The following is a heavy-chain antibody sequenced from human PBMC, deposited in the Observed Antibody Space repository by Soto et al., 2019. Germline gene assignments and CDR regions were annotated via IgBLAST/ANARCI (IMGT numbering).Heavy chain of an antibody. CDR2: ISGSGGST. V-gene: IGHV3-23*01. Sequence: PGGSLRLSCAASGFTFSSYDMSWVRQAPGKGLDWVSAISGSGGSTYYADSVKGRFTISRDNSKNTLYLQMNSLRAEDTAVYYCAKKYYYDSCGYYPDGYDAFDIWGQGTMVSVSS. CDR3: AKKYYYDSCGYYPDGYDAFDI. CDR1: GFTFSSYD. J-gene: IGHJ3*02. D-gene: IGHD3-22*01.